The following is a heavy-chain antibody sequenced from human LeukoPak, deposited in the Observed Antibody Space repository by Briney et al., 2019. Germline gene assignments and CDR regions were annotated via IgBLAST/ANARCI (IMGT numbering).Heavy chain of an antibody. V-gene: IGHV3-33*01. Sequence: GGSLRLSCAASGFTFSNYGMHWVRQAPEKGLEWVAIIWSDGSSTYYAGSVRGRFTISRDNSKNTLYLQMNSLRAEDTAVYYCARRGSGTYSFDYWGQGTLVTVSS. CDR3: ARRGSGTYSFDY. D-gene: IGHD1-26*01. CDR1: GFTFSNYG. J-gene: IGHJ4*02. CDR2: IWSDGSST.